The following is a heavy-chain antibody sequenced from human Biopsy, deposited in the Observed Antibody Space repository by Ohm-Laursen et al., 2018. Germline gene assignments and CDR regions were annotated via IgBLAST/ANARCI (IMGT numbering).Heavy chain of an antibody. CDR3: ATLYGDDYSYYGLDV. V-gene: IGHV4-59*07. D-gene: IGHD4-17*01. J-gene: IGHJ6*02. CDR2: FYYSGST. CDR1: GDSISIYY. Sequence: SDTLSLTCNVSGDSISIYYWSWIRQPPGKGLEWIGNFYYSGSTNYNPSLKSRITMSLDRSKSQVSLRMNSVTAADTAVYYCATLYGDDYSYYGLDVWGQGTSVTVSS.